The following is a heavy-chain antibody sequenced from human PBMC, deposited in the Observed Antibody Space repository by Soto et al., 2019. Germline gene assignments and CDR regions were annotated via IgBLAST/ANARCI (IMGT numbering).Heavy chain of an antibody. V-gene: IGHV1-69*13. CDR3: AADMSTSNWHNDAFDL. D-gene: IGHD6-13*01. J-gene: IGHJ3*01. CDR1: GGTFSSYA. CDR2: IIPIFGTA. Sequence: ASVKVSCKASGGTFSSYAISWVRQAPGQGLEWMGGIIPIFGTANYAQKFRGRVTITADESTSTAYMELSGLRSEDTAIYYCAADMSTSNWHNDAFDLWGQGTKATASS.